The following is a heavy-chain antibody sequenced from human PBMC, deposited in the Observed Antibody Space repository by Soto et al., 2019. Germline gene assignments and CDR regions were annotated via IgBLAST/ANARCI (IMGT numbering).Heavy chain of an antibody. CDR3: AKGYSSSWQITYYYYGMHV. D-gene: IGHD6-13*01. V-gene: IGHV3-23*01. Sequence: GGSLRLSCAASGFTFSSYAMSWVRQAPGKGLEWVSAISGSGGSTYYADSVKGRFTISRDNSKNTLYLQMNSLRAEDTAVYYCAKGYSSSWQITYYYYGMHVWGQGTTLPVSS. CDR2: ISGSGGST. CDR1: GFTFSSYA. J-gene: IGHJ6*02.